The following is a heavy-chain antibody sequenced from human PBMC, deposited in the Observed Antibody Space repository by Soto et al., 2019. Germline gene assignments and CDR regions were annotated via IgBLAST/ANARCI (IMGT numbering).Heavy chain of an antibody. V-gene: IGHV1-46*01. CDR1: GCTFTSYY. CDR2: INPSGGST. CDR3: ASSAYYYYGMDV. D-gene: IGHD2-21*01. J-gene: IGHJ6*02. Sequence: ASVKVSCKASGCTFTSYYMHWVRQAPGQGLEWMGIINPSGGSTSYAQKFQGRVTMTRDTSTSTVYMELSSLRSEDTAVYYCASSAYYYYGMDVWGQGTTVTVSS.